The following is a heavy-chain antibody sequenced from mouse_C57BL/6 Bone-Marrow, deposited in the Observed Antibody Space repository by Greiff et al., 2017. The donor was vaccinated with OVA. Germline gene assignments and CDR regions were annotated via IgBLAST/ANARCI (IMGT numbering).Heavy chain of an antibody. CDR1: GFTFSDYG. V-gene: IGHV5-17*01. J-gene: IGHJ4*01. Sequence: EVMLVESGGGLVKPGGSLKLSCAASGFTFSDYGMHWVRQAPEKGLEWVAYISSGSSTIYYADTVKGRFTISRDNAKNTLFLQMTNLRSEDTAMYDCARWDYDDLDYWGQGTSVTVAS. CDR3: ARWDYDDLDY. CDR2: ISSGSSTI. D-gene: IGHD2-4*01.